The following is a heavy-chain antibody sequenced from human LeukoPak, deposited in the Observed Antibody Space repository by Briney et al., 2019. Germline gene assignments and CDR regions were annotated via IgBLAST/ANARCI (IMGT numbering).Heavy chain of an antibody. CDR1: GFTFSDYY. J-gene: IGHJ6*02. V-gene: IGHV3-11*01. CDR2: ISSSGSTI. D-gene: IGHD6-13*01. CDR3: ARMAGGSSWYREYYYYYGMDV. Sequence: GGSLRLSCAASGFTFSDYYMSWIRQAPGKGLEWVSYISSSGSTIYYADSVKGRFTISRDNAKNSLYLQMNSLRAEDTAVYYCARMAGGSSWYREYYYYYGMDVWGQGTTVTV.